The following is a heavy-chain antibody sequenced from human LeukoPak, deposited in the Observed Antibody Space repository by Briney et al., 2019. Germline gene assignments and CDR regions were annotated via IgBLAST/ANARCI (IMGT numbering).Heavy chain of an antibody. CDR3: ARDSVLQYYYGSGSYMLN. V-gene: IGHV3-33*01. J-gene: IGHJ4*02. CDR1: GFTFSSYG. CDR2: IWYDGSNK. Sequence: GGSLRLSCAASGFTFSSYGMHWVRQAPGKGLEWVAVIWYDGSNKYYADSVKGRFTISRDNSKNTLYLQMNSLRAEDTAVYYCARDSVLQYYYGSGSYMLNWGQGTLVTVSS. D-gene: IGHD3-10*01.